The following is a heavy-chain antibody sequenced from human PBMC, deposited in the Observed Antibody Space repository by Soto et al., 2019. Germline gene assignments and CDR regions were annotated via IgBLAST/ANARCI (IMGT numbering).Heavy chain of an antibody. CDR3: ARDPPHGGTSSWDADS. V-gene: IGHV3-21*01. Sequence: LRLSCGASGFIFTTNSMNWVRQVPGKGLQWLSSISSSGTFKSYGDSVKGRFTISRDNAKNSLFLQMNNLSGEDTGLYYCARDPPHGGTSSWDADSWGPGTLVTVSS. CDR2: ISSSGTFK. CDR1: GFIFTTNS. J-gene: IGHJ4*02. D-gene: IGHD2-15*01.